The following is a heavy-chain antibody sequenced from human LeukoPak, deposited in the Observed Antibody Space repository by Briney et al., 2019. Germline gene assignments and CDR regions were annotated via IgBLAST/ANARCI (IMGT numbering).Heavy chain of an antibody. CDR1: GGSFSGYY. J-gene: IGHJ3*02. V-gene: IGHV4-59*01. Sequence: PSETLSLTCAVYGGSFSGYYWSWIRQPPGKGLEWIGYIYYSGSTNYNPSLKGRVTISVDTSKNQFSLKLSSVTAADTAVYYCARDKKGFDIWGQGTMVTVSS. CDR2: IYYSGST. CDR3: ARDKKGFDI.